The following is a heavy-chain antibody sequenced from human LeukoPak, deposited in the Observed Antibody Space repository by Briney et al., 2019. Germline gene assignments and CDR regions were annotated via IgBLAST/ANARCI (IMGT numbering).Heavy chain of an antibody. CDR3: AREVYYDFWSAPFDY. D-gene: IGHD3-3*01. J-gene: IGHJ4*02. Sequence: RASETLSLTCTVSGGSVSSGSYYWSWIWQPPGKGLEWIGYIYYSGSTNYNPSLKSRVTISVDTSKNQFSLKLSSVTAADTAVYYCAREVYYDFWSAPFDYWGQGTLVTVSS. CDR1: GGSVSSGSYY. V-gene: IGHV4-61*01. CDR2: IYYSGST.